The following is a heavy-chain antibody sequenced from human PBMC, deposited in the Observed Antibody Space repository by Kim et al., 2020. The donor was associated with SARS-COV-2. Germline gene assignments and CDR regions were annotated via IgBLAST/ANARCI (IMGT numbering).Heavy chain of an antibody. J-gene: IGHJ4*02. Sequence: GGSLRLSCAASSFTFGHFAMNWVRQAPGKGLEWISSIRDSGDSTYYADSVKGRFTISRDNSKNTLFLQMNSLRADDTAMYYCAKDLNLGFDSWGQGT. V-gene: IGHV3-23*01. CDR1: SFTFGHFA. D-gene: IGHD7-27*01. CDR3: AKDLNLGFDS. CDR2: IRDSGDST.